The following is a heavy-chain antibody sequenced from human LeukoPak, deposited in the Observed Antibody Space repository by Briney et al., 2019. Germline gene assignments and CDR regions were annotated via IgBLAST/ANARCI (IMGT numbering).Heavy chain of an antibody. CDR1: GFTFNNAW. CDR3: AKGRVDTAMVLVY. D-gene: IGHD5-18*01. V-gene: IGHV3-15*01. Sequence: GGSLRLSCAASGFTFNNAWMSWVRQAPGKGLEWVGRIKSKTDGGTTDNAAPVKGRFTISRDDSKNTLFLQMNSLRAEDTAVYYCAKGRVDTAMVLVYWGQGTLVTVSS. CDR2: IKSKTDGGTT. J-gene: IGHJ4*02.